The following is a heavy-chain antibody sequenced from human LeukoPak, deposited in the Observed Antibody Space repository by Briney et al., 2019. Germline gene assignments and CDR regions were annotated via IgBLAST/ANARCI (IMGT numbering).Heavy chain of an antibody. J-gene: IGHJ4*02. Sequence: PGGSLRLSCAASGFTFSDYYMSWIRQAPGKGLEWISYISFSGSTIYYADSVKGRFTISRDNAKNSLYLQMNSLRAEDTAVYYCARTPSITMVRGLIITNNIPTYYFDYWGQGTLVTVSS. CDR3: ARTPSITMVRGLIITNNIPTYYFDY. D-gene: IGHD3-10*01. V-gene: IGHV3-11*04. CDR2: ISFSGSTI. CDR1: GFTFSDYY.